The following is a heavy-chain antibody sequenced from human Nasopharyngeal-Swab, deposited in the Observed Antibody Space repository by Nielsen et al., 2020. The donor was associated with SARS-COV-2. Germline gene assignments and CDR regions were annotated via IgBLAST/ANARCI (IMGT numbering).Heavy chain of an antibody. J-gene: IGHJ6*03. CDR2: IYHSGST. D-gene: IGHD3-22*01. CDR1: GGSISSSSYY. Sequence: SETLSLTCTVSGGSISSSSYYWGWIRQPPGKGLEWIGSIYHSGSTNYNPSLKSRVTISVDKSKNQFSLKLSSVTAADTAVYYCARAQPDSSGYFIGYYYYYMDVWGKGTTVTVSS. V-gene: IGHV4-39*07. CDR3: ARAQPDSSGYFIGYYYYYMDV.